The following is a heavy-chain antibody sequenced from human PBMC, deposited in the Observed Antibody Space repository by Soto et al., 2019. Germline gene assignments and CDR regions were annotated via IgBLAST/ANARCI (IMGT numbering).Heavy chain of an antibody. D-gene: IGHD3-16*01. J-gene: IGHJ6*04. CDR2: IYYSVST. V-gene: IGHV4-59*08. CDR1: GGSISRYY. CDR3: ARGKSFWGWNASTYFGRAA. Sequence: SETLSLTCTVSGGSISRYYWSWIRQPPGKGLEWIGYIYYSVSTNYNPSLKSRVTISVDTSKNQFSLKLSSVTAADTAVYYCARGKSFWGWNASTYFGRAAGGKGPTATVPS.